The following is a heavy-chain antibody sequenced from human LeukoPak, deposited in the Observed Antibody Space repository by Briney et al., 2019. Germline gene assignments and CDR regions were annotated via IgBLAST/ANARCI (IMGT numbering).Heavy chain of an antibody. CDR2: IKQDGSEK. CDR3: ARGFGGYSYDLFYY. D-gene: IGHD3-22*01. CDR1: GFTLSSYW. V-gene: IGHV3-7*01. Sequence: PGGSLRLSCAASGFTLSSYWMSWVRQAPGKGLEWVANIKQDGSEKYYVDSVKGRFTISRDNAKNSLYLQMNSLRAEDTAVYYCARGFGGYSYDLFYYWGQVVLVTVSS. J-gene: IGHJ4*02.